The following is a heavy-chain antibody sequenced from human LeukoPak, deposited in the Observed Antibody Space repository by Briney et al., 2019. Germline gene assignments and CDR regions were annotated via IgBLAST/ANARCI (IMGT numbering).Heavy chain of an antibody. CDR1: GYTLTDLS. J-gene: IGHJ4*02. Sequence: ASVKVSRKVSGYTLTDLSLYWVRQAPGKGREWMGGFNPENGKTIYAQKFQGRVTMTKDTSTDTAYMELSSLRSEDTAVYYCARFSTVRGLGYWGQGTLVTVSS. D-gene: IGHD4-11*01. V-gene: IGHV1-24*01. CDR3: ARFSTVRGLGY. CDR2: FNPENGKT.